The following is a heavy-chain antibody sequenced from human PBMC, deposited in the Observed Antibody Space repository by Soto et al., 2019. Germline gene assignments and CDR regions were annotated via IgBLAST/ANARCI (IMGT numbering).Heavy chain of an antibody. CDR2: IYYSGSI. CDR1: GGSITSGDYY. Sequence: SETLSLTCTASGGSITSGDYYWTWIRQPPGKGLEWIGYIYYSGSIFYNPSLKGRATLLVDMSKNQFSLRLTSVTAADTAVYYCARGFPCGGDCYSTYYYYYGMDVWGHGTTVTGS. CDR3: ARGFPCGGDCYSTYYYYYGMDV. V-gene: IGHV4-30-4*01. J-gene: IGHJ6*02. D-gene: IGHD2-21*02.